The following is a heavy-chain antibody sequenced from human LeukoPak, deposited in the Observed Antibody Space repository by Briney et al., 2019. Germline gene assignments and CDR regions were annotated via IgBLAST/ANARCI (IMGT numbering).Heavy chain of an antibody. J-gene: IGHJ4*02. CDR2: TYYRSKWNN. Sequence: QTLSLTCAISGDTVSSNIAAWNWIRQSPSRGLEWLGRTYYRSKWNNDYALSVKSRISINPDTSKNQFSLQLNSVTPEDTAVYYCARDLCSGGSCYWRFDYWGQGTLVTVPS. D-gene: IGHD2-15*01. CDR3: ARDLCSGGSCYWRFDY. CDR1: GDTVSSNIAA. V-gene: IGHV6-1*01.